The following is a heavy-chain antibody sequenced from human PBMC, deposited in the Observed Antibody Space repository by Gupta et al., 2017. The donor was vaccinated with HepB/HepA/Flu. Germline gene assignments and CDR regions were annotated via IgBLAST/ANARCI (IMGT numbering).Heavy chain of an antibody. Sequence: EVELVESGGGLVQPGGSLRLSCAASGLMFNNYWMSWVRQAPGKGLEWVANINKDGSEKYYVDSVKGRFTISRDNAKNSLFLQMNNLRVEDTAVYYCARDLAGSDYWGQGTLVTVSS. D-gene: IGHD3-3*02. J-gene: IGHJ4*02. CDR3: ARDLAGSDY. CDR2: INKDGSEK. V-gene: IGHV3-7*01. CDR1: GLMFNNYW.